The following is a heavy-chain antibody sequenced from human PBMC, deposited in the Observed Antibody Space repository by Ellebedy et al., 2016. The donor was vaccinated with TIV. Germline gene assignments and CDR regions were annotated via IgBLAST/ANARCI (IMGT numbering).Heavy chain of an antibody. CDR2: IYSGGST. J-gene: IGHJ4*02. Sequence: GESLKISCAVSGFTFSSYEMNWVRQAPGKGLEWISVIYSGGSTYYADSVKGRFTISRDNSKNTLYLQMNSLGAEDTAVYYCARDMSYGDYDYWGQGTLVTVSS. D-gene: IGHD4-17*01. CDR1: GFTFSSYE. V-gene: IGHV3-53*01. CDR3: ARDMSYGDYDY.